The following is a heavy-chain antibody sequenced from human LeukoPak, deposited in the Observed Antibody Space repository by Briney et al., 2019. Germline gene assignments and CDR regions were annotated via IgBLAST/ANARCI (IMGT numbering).Heavy chain of an antibody. J-gene: IGHJ4*02. V-gene: IGHV3-53*01. CDR2: IYSGGST. CDR1: GFXVSSNY. Sequence: GGSLRLSCAASGFXVSSNYISWVRQAPGKGLEWVSVIYSGGSTYYADSVKGRFTISRDNSKNTLYLQMNSLRAEDTAVYYCAKDYCSGGNCFSGCDYWGQGTLVTVSS. CDR3: AKDYCSGGNCFSGCDY. D-gene: IGHD2-15*01.